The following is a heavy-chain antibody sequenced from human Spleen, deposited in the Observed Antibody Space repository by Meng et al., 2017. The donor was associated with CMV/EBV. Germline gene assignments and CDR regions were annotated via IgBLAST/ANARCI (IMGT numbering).Heavy chain of an antibody. CDR3: AKDTAIPKHYYYGMDV. Sequence: GESLKISCAASGIILSNYAMHWVRQAPGKGLEWVAVSSSEGSTKYYADSVKGRFTISRDNSKNTLSLQMNSLRAEDTAVYYCAKDTAIPKHYYYGMDVWGQGTTVTVSS. CDR1: GIILSNYA. CDR2: SSSEGSTK. J-gene: IGHJ6*02. D-gene: IGHD5-18*01. V-gene: IGHV3-30-3*01.